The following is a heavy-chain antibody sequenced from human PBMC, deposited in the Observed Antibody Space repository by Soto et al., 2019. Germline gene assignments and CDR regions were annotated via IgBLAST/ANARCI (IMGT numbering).Heavy chain of an antibody. J-gene: IGHJ4*02. D-gene: IGHD5-12*01. CDR2: IYYSGST. CDR3: AGGYDSFDFDY. CDR1: GGSISSYY. Sequence: KASETLSLTCTVSGGSISSYYWSWIRQPPGKGLEWIGYIYYSGSTNYNPSLKSRVTISVDTSKNQFSLKLSSVTAADTAVYYCAGGYDSFDFDYWGQGTLVTVYS. V-gene: IGHV4-59*01.